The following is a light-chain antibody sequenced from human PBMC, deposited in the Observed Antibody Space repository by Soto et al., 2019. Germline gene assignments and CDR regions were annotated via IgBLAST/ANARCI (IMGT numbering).Light chain of an antibody. CDR2: GNS. Sequence: QLVLTQPPSVSGAPGQRVTISCTGSSCNIGAGYDVHWYQQLPGTAPKLLIYGNSNRPSGVPDRFSGSKSGTSASLAITGLQAEDEADYYCKSYDSSLSGSVFGGGTKLTVL. CDR3: KSYDSSLSGSV. J-gene: IGLJ2*01. CDR1: SCNIGAGYD. V-gene: IGLV1-40*01.